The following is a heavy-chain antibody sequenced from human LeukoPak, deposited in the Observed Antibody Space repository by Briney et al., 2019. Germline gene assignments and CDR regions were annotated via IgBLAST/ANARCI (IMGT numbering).Heavy chain of an antibody. V-gene: IGHV3-66*01. D-gene: IGHD3-22*01. CDR1: GLTVSGNF. J-gene: IGHJ3*02. CDR2: IYSGGST. Sequence: GGSLRLSCAASGLTVSGNFMTWVRQAPGKGPDWVSVIYSGGSTYYADSVKGRFTISRDNSKNTLYLLMNGLRAEDTAVYYCARVVYSGGYSQGFDIWGQGTMVTVSS. CDR3: ARVVYSGGYSQGFDI.